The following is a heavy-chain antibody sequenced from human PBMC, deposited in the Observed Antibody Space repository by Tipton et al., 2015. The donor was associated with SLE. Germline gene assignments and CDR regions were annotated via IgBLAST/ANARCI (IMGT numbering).Heavy chain of an antibody. CDR1: GYSISSGYY. CDR3: ARDDPLYSYGYEYYFDY. D-gene: IGHD5-18*01. Sequence: TLSLTCAVSGYSISSGYYWGWIRQPPGKGLEWIGSLYHSGSTYYNPSLKSRVTISVDTSKNQFSLKLSSVTAADTAVYYCARDDPLYSYGYEYYFDYWGQGTLVTVSS. V-gene: IGHV4-38-2*02. CDR2: LYHSGST. J-gene: IGHJ4*02.